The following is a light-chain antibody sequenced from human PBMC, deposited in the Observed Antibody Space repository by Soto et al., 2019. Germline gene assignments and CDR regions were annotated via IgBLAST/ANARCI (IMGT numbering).Light chain of an antibody. CDR3: QQYAHLPPFT. CDR1: QDISNY. V-gene: IGKV1-33*01. J-gene: IGKJ2*01. CDR2: DAS. Sequence: DIQMTKSPSSLSASVGDRVTITCQASQDISNYLNWYQQKPGKAPKLLIYDASNLETGVPSRFSGRGYGTDFTFTIRSLQPEDIATYYCQQYAHLPPFTFGQGTKL.